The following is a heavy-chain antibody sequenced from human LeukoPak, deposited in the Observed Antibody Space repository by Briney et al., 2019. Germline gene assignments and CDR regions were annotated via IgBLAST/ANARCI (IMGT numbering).Heavy chain of an antibody. D-gene: IGHD4-17*01. V-gene: IGHV3-21*01. J-gene: IGHJ4*02. CDR3: ARGHTAVTRHFDF. CDR2: ISSGSSAI. Sequence: GGSLRLSCEASVFTFTTCSMIWVRHAPGEGLEWVSIISSGSSAIFSADALKGRFTISRHHAKNLLYLDMTSLRAEDTAVYYCARGHTAVTRHFDFWGQGTLVTVSS. CDR1: VFTFTTCS.